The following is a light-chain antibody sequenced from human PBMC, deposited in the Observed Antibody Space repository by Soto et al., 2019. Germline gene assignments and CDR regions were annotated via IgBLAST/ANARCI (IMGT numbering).Light chain of an antibody. J-gene: IGLJ1*01. CDR1: SSNIGSKN. Sequence: QSVLTQPPSASGTPGQRVTISCSGSSSNIGSKNVNWYQQLPGTAPKLLIYSNSQRPSGVPDRFSGSKSGTSASLAISGLRSEDEADYYCSAWDASLSGDVFGAGTKVTVL. CDR2: SNS. V-gene: IGLV1-44*01. CDR3: SAWDASLSGDV.